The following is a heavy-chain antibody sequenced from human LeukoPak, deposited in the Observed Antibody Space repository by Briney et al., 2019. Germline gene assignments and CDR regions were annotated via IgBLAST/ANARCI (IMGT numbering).Heavy chain of an antibody. CDR3: ARDLVRGYSYGVFDC. Sequence: PSETLSLTCAVSGYSISSGYYWGWVRQPPGKGLEWIGSIYHSGNNYYNPSLKSRVTISVDTSKNQFSLKLSSVTAADTAVYYCARDLVRGYSYGVFDCWGQGTLVTVSS. V-gene: IGHV4-38-2*01. J-gene: IGHJ4*02. CDR1: GYSISSGYY. CDR2: IYHSGNN. D-gene: IGHD5-18*01.